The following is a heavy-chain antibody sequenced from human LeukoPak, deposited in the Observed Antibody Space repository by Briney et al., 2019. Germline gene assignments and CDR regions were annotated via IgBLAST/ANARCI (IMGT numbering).Heavy chain of an antibody. Sequence: SETLSLTCTVSGGSISSGGYYWSWIRQPPGKGLEWIGYIYHSGSTYYNPSLKSRVTISVDRSKNQFSLKLSSVTAADTAVYYCARGAPPQNWGQGTLVTVSS. CDR1: GGSISSGGYY. J-gene: IGHJ4*02. CDR2: IYHSGST. V-gene: IGHV4-30-2*01. CDR3: ARGAPPQN.